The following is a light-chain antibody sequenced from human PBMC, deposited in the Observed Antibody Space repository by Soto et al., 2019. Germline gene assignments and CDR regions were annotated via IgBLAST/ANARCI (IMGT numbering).Light chain of an antibody. CDR3: QQSNRYPIT. CDR2: AAS. V-gene: IGKV1D-16*01. CDR1: RGIDDR. J-gene: IGKJ5*01. Sequence: DIQMTQSPSSLSPSVGDRVTISCRASRGIDDRLAWYQQKPGEAPKVLIHAASTLQSGVPSRFSGSGSGTEFTLTINSLQPEDFATYYCQQSNRYPITFGQGTRLQIK.